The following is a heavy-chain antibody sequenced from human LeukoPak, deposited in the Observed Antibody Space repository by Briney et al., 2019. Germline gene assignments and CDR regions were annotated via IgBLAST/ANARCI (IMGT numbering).Heavy chain of an antibody. CDR1: GFTFSSYA. CDR2: ISYDGSNK. CDR3: ARDPFRRSSSPLTIDY. D-gene: IGHD6-6*01. V-gene: IGHV3-30-3*01. Sequence: PGRSLRLSCAASGFTFSSYAMHWVRQAPGKGLEWVAVISYDGSNKYYADSVKGRFTISRDNSKNTLYLQMNSLRAEDTAVYYCARDPFRRSSSPLTIDYWGQGTLVTVSS. J-gene: IGHJ4*02.